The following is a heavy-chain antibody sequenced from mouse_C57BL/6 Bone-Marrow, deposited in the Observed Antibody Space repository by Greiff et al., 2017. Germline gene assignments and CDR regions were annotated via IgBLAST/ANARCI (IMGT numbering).Heavy chain of an antibody. D-gene: IGHD1-1*02. J-gene: IGHJ4*01. Sequence: VQLQQPGAELVKPGASVKLSCKASGYTFPSYWMQWVKKRPGQGLEWIGEIDPSDSYTNYNQKFKGKATLPVDTSSSTAYMQLSSLTSEDSAVYYCARRWDMDYWGQGTSVTVSS. CDR1: GYTFPSYW. CDR3: ARRWDMDY. CDR2: IDPSDSYT. V-gene: IGHV1-50*01.